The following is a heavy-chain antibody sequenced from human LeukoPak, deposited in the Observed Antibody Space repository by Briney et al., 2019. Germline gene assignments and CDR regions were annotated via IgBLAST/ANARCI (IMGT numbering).Heavy chain of an antibody. J-gene: IGHJ4*02. Sequence: GGSLRLXXXXSXXXXXSYWMSWVRXAPGKGLEWVANIKQDGSEKYYVDSVKGRFTISRDNAKNSLYLQMNSLRAEDTAVYYCARARFKGRFDYWGQGTLVTVSS. CDR1: XXXXXSYW. V-gene: IGHV3-7*01. CDR2: IKQDGSEK. CDR3: ARARFKGRFDY.